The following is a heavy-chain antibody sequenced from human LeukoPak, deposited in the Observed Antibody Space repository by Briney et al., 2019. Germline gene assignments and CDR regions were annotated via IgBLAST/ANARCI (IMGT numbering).Heavy chain of an antibody. J-gene: IGHJ4*02. CDR1: GGTFSSYA. D-gene: IGHD2-15*01. CDR3: ARSHCSGGSCHSYFDY. V-gene: IGHV1-69*13. Sequence: SVKVSCKASGGTFSSYAISWVRQAPGQGLEWMGGIIPIFGTANYAQKFQGRVTITADESTSTAYMELSSLRSEDTAVYYCARSHCSGGSCHSYFDYWGQGTLVTVSS. CDR2: IIPIFGTA.